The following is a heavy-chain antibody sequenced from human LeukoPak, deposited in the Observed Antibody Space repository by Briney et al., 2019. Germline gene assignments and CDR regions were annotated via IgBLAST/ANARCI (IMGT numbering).Heavy chain of an antibody. V-gene: IGHV1-2*02. CDR3: ARVRKPIAAAGTEAFDY. CDR2: INPNSGGT. D-gene: IGHD6-13*01. Sequence: ASVKVSCKASGYTFTGYYMHWVRQAPGQGLEWMGWINPNSGGTNYAQKFQGRVTMTRDTSISTAYMELRSLRSDDTAVYYCARVRKPIAAAGTEAFDYWGQGTLVTVSS. CDR1: GYTFTGYY. J-gene: IGHJ4*02.